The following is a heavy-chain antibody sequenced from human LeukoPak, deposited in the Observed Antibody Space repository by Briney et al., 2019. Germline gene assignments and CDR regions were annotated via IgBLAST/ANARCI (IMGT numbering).Heavy chain of an antibody. Sequence: GGSLRLSCAASGFTFSSYWMHWVRQAPGKGLEWVAVISYDGSNKYYADSVKGRFTISRDNSKNTLYLQMNSLRAEDTAVYYCARDTESLGGDYGNLFDYWGQGTLVTVSS. J-gene: IGHJ4*02. V-gene: IGHV3-30*03. D-gene: IGHD4-17*01. CDR1: GFTFSSYW. CDR3: ARDTESLGGDYGNLFDY. CDR2: ISYDGSNK.